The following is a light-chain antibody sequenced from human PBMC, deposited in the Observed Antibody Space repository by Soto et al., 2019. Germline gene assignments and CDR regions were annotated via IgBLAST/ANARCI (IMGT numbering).Light chain of an antibody. J-gene: IGKJ2*01. CDR3: LQHYNFPYT. Sequence: AIQMTQSPSSLSASVGDRVTITCRASQGIGNDLGWYQQRPGKAPKLLIYAASRLQSGVPSRFSGSGSGTGFTLTISSLQPEDFATYYCLQHYNFPYTFGQGTKLEIE. V-gene: IGKV1-6*01. CDR1: QGIGND. CDR2: AAS.